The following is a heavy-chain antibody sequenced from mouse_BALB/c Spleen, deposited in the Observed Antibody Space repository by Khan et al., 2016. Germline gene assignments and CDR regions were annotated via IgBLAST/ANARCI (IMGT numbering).Heavy chain of an antibody. D-gene: IGHD2-4*01. CDR3: AREGLRRGCAY. J-gene: IGHJ3*01. CDR2: ISDGGSYT. CDR1: GFTFSDYY. Sequence: EVQLVESGGGLVKPRGSLKLSCAASGFTFSDYYMYWVRQTPEKRLEWVATISDGGSYTYYPDSVKGRFTISRANAKNNLYLQMSSLKSEDTAMYYCAREGLRRGCAYWGQGTLVTVSA. V-gene: IGHV5-4*02.